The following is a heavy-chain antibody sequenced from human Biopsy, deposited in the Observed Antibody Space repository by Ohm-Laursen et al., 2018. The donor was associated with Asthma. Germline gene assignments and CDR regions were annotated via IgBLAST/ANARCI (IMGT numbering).Heavy chain of an antibody. V-gene: IGHV3-30*06. CDR1: GFSFSNFA. CDR2: ISKDASTQ. D-gene: IGHD1-1*01. CDR3: VRDGTDDAFDI. J-gene: IGHJ3*02. Sequence: SLRLSCTAAGFSFSNFAIHWVRQAPGKGLEWVGAISKDASTQDYADSVKGRFTMARDNSKNTLDLQMNSLREEDTAVYYCVRDGTDDAFDIWGQGTVVSVSS.